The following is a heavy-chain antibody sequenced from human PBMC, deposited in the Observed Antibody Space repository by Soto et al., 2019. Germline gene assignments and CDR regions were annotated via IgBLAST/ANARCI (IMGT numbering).Heavy chain of an antibody. CDR1: GYSISSGYY. V-gene: IGHV4-38-2*02. J-gene: IGHJ4*02. D-gene: IGHD6-13*01. CDR3: ARDPAEKQQLVHFDY. Sequence: PSETLSPPCAVSGYSISSGYYWGWIRQPPGKGLEWIGSIYHSGSTYYNPSLKSRVTISVDTSKKQFSLKLSSVTAADTAVYYCARDPAEKQQLVHFDYWGQGTLVTVSS. CDR2: IYHSGST.